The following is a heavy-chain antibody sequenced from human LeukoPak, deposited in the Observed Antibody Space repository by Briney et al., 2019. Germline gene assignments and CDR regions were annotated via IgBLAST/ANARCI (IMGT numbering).Heavy chain of an antibody. CDR3: ARDRYYDSWFDP. CDR2: IYYSGST. V-gene: IGHV4-31*03. CDR1: GGSISSGGYY. J-gene: IGHJ5*02. Sequence: SQTLSLTCTVSGGSISSGGYYWSWIRQHPGKGLEWIGYIYYSGSTYYNPSLKSRVTISVDTSKNQFSLKLSSVTAADTAVYYCARDRYYDSWFDPWGQGTLVTVSS. D-gene: IGHD3-22*01.